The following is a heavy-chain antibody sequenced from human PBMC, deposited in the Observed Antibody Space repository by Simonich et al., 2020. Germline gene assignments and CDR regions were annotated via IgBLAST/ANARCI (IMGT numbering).Heavy chain of an antibody. V-gene: IGHV3-21*01. D-gene: IGHD6-19*01. J-gene: IGHJ6*02. CDR2: ISSSSSYI. CDR3: ARWIAVAGTGAYGMDV. CDR1: GFTFSSYS. Sequence: EVQLVESGGGLVKPGVSLRLSCAASGFTFSSYSMNWVRQAPGKGLEWVSSISSSSSYIYYADSVKGRFTSSRDNAKNSLDLQMNSLRAEDTAVYYCARWIAVAGTGAYGMDVWGQGTTVTVSS.